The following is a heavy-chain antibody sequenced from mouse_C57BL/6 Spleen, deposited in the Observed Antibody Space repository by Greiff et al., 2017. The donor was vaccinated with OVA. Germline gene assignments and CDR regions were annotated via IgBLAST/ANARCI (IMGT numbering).Heavy chain of an antibody. V-gene: IGHV6-6*01. CDR2: IRNKANNHAT. Sequence: EVKVVESGGGLVQPGGSMKLSCAASGFTFSDAWMDWVRQSPEKGLEWVAEIRNKANNHATYYAESVKGRFTILRDDSKSSVYLQKNSLRAEDTGIYYCTRRDYECYYAMDYWGQGTSVTVSS. D-gene: IGHD2-4*01. CDR3: TRRDYECYYAMDY. CDR1: GFTFSDAW. J-gene: IGHJ4*01.